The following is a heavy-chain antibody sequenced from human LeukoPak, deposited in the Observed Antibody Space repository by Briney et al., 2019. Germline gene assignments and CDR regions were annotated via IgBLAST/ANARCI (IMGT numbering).Heavy chain of an antibody. CDR2: IKGGGGDP. J-gene: IGHJ4*02. D-gene: IGHD2-21*02. V-gene: IGHV3-23*01. Sequence: GGSLRLSCAASRFIFSTYAMGWVRQAPGKALEWVSSIKGGGGDPFYADSVKGRFTISRDNSNNTLCLQLNSLRPEDSAVYYGAKGGHDFNPFYWWGQGTLVTVSS. CDR1: RFIFSTYA. CDR3: AKGGHDFNPFYW.